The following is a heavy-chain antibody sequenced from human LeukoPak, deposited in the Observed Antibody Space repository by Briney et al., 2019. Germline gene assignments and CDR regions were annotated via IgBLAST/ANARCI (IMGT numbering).Heavy chain of an antibody. CDR1: GYTFTSYY. D-gene: IGHD5-18*01. CDR2: INPSGGST. CDR3: AREVRGYSYGQGSDYYYYYMDV. Sequence: ASVKVSCKASGYTFTSYYMHWVRQAPGQGLEWMGIINPSGGSTSYAQKFQGGVTMTRDMSTSTVYMELSSLRSEDTAVYYCAREVRGYSYGQGSDYYYYYMDVWGKGTTVTVSS. J-gene: IGHJ6*03. V-gene: IGHV1-46*01.